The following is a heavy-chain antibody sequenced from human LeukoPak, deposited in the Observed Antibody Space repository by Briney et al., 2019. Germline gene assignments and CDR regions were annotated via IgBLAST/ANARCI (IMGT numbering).Heavy chain of an antibody. D-gene: IGHD6-19*01. CDR1: GFTFSNYA. CDR2: ISGSGAGT. J-gene: IGHJ4*02. Sequence: GGSLRLSCAASGFTFSNYAMSWVRQAPGKGLEWVSAISGSGAGTYYADSVKGRFTISRDNSKNTLDLQMNSLRAEDTAVYYCAKDYNSGWYIGPLDYWGQGTLVTVSS. V-gene: IGHV3-23*01. CDR3: AKDYNSGWYIGPLDY.